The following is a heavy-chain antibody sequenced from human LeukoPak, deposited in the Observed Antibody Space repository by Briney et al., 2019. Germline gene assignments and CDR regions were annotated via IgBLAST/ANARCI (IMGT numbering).Heavy chain of an antibody. CDR3: ATAGGNFNY. Sequence: PGGSLRLSCAASGFTFSYYTMYWVRQAPGKGLEWVSIIGISGGGIHYADSVKGRFTISRDNSKNTLYLQMNSLRAEDTAVYYYATAGGNFNYWGQGTLVTVSS. J-gene: IGHJ4*02. V-gene: IGHV3-23*01. CDR2: IGISGGGI. D-gene: IGHD2-15*01. CDR1: GFTFSYYT.